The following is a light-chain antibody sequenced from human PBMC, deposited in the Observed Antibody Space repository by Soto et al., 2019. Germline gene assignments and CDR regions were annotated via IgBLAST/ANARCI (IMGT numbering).Light chain of an antibody. Sequence: DIQMTQSPSTLSASVGDRVIITCRASQSISNWLAWYQQKPGKAPKLLIYKASTLQSGVPLRFSGSGSGTEFTLTISNLQPDDFATYYCQQYESYSPVTFGPGTTVDIK. J-gene: IGKJ3*01. V-gene: IGKV1-5*03. CDR2: KAS. CDR3: QQYESYSPVT. CDR1: QSISNW.